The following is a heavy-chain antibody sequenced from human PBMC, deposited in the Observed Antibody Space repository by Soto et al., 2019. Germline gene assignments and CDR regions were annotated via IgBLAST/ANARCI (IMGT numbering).Heavy chain of an antibody. CDR1: GFTFRSYW. D-gene: IGHD1-26*01. V-gene: IGHV3-7*03. J-gene: IGHJ5*02. CDR3: AHLLVVGADDFDP. CDR2: INRDGSDQ. Sequence: DVQLVESGGDLVQPGGSLRLSCAASGFTFRSYWMSWVRQAPGRGLEWVANINRDGSDQYYVDSVKGRFTISRDNAKNSLYLQMNSLRAEDTAIYYCAHLLVVGADDFDPWGQGTLVTVSS.